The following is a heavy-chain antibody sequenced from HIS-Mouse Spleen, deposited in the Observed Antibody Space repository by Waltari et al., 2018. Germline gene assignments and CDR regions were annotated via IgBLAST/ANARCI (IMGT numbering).Heavy chain of an antibody. CDR3: ASKSPQTTVTPYYGMDV. D-gene: IGHD4-17*01. CDR1: GGSISSSPYY. V-gene: IGHV4-39*01. CDR2: IYYSGST. J-gene: IGHJ6*02. Sequence: QLQLQESGPGLVKPSETLSLTCTVSGGSISSSPYYLGWIRQPPGKGLEWIGSIYYSGSTYYNPSLKSRVTISVDTSKNQFSLKLSSVTAADTAVYYCASKSPQTTVTPYYGMDVWGQGTTVTVSS.